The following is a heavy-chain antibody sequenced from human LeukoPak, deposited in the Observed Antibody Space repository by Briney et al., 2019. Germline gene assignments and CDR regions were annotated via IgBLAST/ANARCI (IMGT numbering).Heavy chain of an antibody. J-gene: IGHJ4*02. V-gene: IGHV3-74*01. CDR3: AKRGDGGAWYDY. Sequence: GGSLRLSCAVSGFTFSTYWMDWVRQVPGKGLVWVSRISSDGSNTAYADSVKGRFTISRDNAKNTMYLQMSSLRAEGTAVYYCAKRGDGGAWYDYWGQGTLVIVSS. D-gene: IGHD6-19*01. CDR1: GFTFSTYW. CDR2: ISSDGSNT.